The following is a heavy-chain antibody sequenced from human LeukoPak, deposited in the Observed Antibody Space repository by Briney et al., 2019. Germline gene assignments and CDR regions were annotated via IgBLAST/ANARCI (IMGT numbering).Heavy chain of an antibody. CDR2: ISSSSSYI. J-gene: IGHJ4*02. D-gene: IGHD2-21*02. Sequence: GGSLRLSCAASGFTFSRYSMNWLRQAPGQGREGVFSISSSSSYIYYADSVKGRFTISRDNAKNSLYLQMNSLRAEDTAVYYCARDIVVVTAILDYWGQGTLVTVSS. CDR3: ARDIVVVTAILDY. V-gene: IGHV3-21*01. CDR1: GFTFSRYS.